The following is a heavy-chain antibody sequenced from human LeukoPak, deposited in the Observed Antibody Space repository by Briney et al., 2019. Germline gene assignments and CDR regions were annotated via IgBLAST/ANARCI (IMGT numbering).Heavy chain of an antibody. CDR2: INSDGSST. V-gene: IGHV3-74*01. J-gene: IGHJ4*02. CDR3: ARARYSYGHGGFDY. CDR1: GFTFSSYW. D-gene: IGHD5-18*01. Sequence: GGSLRLSCAASGFTFSSYWMHWVRQAPGKGLVWVSCINSDGSSTSYADSVKGRFTISRDNAKNTLYLQMNSLRAEDTAVYYCARARYSYGHGGFDYWGQGTLVTVSS.